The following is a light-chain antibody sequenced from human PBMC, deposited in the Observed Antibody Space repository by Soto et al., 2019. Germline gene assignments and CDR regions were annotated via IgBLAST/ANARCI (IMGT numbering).Light chain of an antibody. CDR2: EVT. CDR1: SSDVGGYNY. Sequence: QSALIQPASVSASPGQSITISCTGTSSDVGGYNYVSWYQLHPAKAPKLMIYEVTNRPSGVSNRFSGSKSGNTASLTISGLQAEDEADYYCSSYTSSNTLVFGTGTKLTVL. V-gene: IGLV2-14*01. J-gene: IGLJ1*01. CDR3: SSYTSSNTLV.